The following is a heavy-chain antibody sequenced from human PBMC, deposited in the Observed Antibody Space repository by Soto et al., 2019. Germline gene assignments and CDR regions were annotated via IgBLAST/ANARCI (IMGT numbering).Heavy chain of an antibody. CDR3: ARGPQSGDF. CDR1: GFTFSTFS. V-gene: IGHV3-30*04. D-gene: IGHD1-26*01. J-gene: IGHJ4*02. Sequence: QVQLVESGGGVVQPGRSLRLSCATSGFTFSTFSMHWVRQAPGKGLEWVAHISYDGSEKDYADSVKGRFTISRDNSDNTLFLQMNSLTSADTGIYYCARGPQSGDFWGQGTLVTAPS. CDR2: ISYDGSEK.